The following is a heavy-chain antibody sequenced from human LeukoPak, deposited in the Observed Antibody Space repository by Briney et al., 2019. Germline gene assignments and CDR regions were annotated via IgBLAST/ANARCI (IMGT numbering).Heavy chain of an antibody. CDR3: AKLATSGYPDY. CDR1: GFTFSSYG. J-gene: IGHJ4*02. CDR2: ISYDGSNK. D-gene: IGHD3-22*01. V-gene: IGHV3-30*18. Sequence: SGRSLRLSCAASGFTFSSYGMHWVRQAPGKGLEWVAVISYDGSNKYYADSVKGRFTISRDNSKNTLYLQMNSLRAEDTAVYYCAKLATSGYPDYWGQGTLVTVPS.